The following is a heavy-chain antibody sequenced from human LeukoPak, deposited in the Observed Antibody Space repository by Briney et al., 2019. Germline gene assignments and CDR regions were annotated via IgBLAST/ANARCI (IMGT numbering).Heavy chain of an antibody. CDR3: AKDFFDRASYDSSGYSDY. CDR1: GFTFSSYA. CDR2: ISGSGGST. V-gene: IGHV3-23*01. J-gene: IGHJ4*02. Sequence: PGGSLRLSCAASGFTFSSYAMSWVRQAPGKGLEWVSAISGSGGSTYYADSVKGRFTISRDNSKNTLYLQMNSLRAEDTAVYYCAKDFFDRASYDSSGYSDYWGQGTLVTVSS. D-gene: IGHD3-22*01.